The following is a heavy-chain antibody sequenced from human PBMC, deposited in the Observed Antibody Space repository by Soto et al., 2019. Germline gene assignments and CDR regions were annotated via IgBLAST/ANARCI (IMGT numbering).Heavy chain of an antibody. CDR1: GGPFISYT. CDR2: IIPILGIA. D-gene: IGHD1-26*01. V-gene: IGHV1-69*02. CDR3: ARLWDGKTWLDY. Sequence: SVKVSCKASGGPFISYTIIWVRQAPGQGLEWMGRIIPILGIANYAQKFQGRVTITADKSTSTAYMELSSLRSEDTAVYYCARLWDGKTWLDYWGEGTLVTVSS. J-gene: IGHJ4*02.